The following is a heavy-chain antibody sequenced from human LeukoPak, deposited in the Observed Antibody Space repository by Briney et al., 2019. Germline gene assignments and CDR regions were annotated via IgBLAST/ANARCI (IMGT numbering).Heavy chain of an antibody. V-gene: IGHV3-23*01. Sequence: PGGTLRLSCAASRFTFSDYSMTWVRQAPGKGPEWVSGISSSGDETHYADSVRGRFTISRDNAKNSLYLQMNSLRAEDTAVYFCARGWGDTYSSSWYYFDYWGQGTLVTVSS. D-gene: IGHD6-13*01. CDR3: ARGWGDTYSSSWYYFDY. CDR1: RFTFSDYS. J-gene: IGHJ4*02. CDR2: ISSSGDET.